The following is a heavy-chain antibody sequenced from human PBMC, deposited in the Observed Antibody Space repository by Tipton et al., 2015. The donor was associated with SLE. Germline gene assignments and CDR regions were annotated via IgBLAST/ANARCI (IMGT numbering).Heavy chain of an antibody. Sequence: PGLVKPSETLSLTCTLSGASIINKDYYWGWIRQPPGKGLEWIGTIYHRGTTYYSPSLQSRVTISVDTSKNQFSLSLDSVTAADTAVYYCGRHDGTDVFDLWGQGTKVAISS. CDR2: IYHRGTT. J-gene: IGHJ3*01. CDR3: GRHDGTDVFDL. V-gene: IGHV4-39*07. CDR1: GASIINKDYY.